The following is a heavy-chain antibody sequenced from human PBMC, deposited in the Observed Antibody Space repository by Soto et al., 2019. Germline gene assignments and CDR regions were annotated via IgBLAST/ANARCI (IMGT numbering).Heavy chain of an antibody. CDR1: GFSLTTQGVH. V-gene: IGHV2-5*02. CDR3: VYRVLGDYFFLF. CDR2: IYWDDNE. J-gene: IGHJ4*02. Sequence: QITLKESGPTLVKPTQTLTLTCTFSGFSLTTQGVHVGWIRQPPGKALEWLALIYWDDNEVYSPSLKNRLTITNDTSKMHVVLTLITVDPVDTVSYYCVYRVLGDYFFLFWGQGMLVNVSS. D-gene: IGHD4-17*01.